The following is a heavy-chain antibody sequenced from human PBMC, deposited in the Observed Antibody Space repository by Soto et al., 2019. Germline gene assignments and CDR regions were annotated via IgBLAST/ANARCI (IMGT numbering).Heavy chain of an antibody. Sequence: QVQLVQSGAEVKKPGSSVKVSCKASGGTFSSYAISWVRQAPGQGIEWMGGIIPIFGTANYAQKFQGRVTITADESTSTAYMEPSSLRSEDTAVYYCARDRSATVEDWYFELWGRGTLVTVSS. CDR2: IIPIFGTA. CDR1: GGTFSSYA. D-gene: IGHD4-17*01. J-gene: IGHJ2*01. CDR3: ARDRSATVEDWYFEL. V-gene: IGHV1-69*01.